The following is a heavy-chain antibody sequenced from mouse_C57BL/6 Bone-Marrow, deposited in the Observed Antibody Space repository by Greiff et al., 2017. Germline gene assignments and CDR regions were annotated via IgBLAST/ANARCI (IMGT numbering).Heavy chain of an antibody. CDR3: ARRGMVKKWYFDV. CDR1: GYTFTSYW. J-gene: IGHJ1*03. CDR2: IHPNSGST. V-gene: IGHV1-64*01. D-gene: IGHD2-3*01. Sequence: VQLQQPGAELVKPGASVKLSCKASGYTFTSYWMHWVKQRPGQGLEWIGMIHPNSGSTNYNEKVKSKATLTVDKSSSTAYMQLSSLTSEDSAVYYCARRGMVKKWYFDVWGTGTTVTVSS.